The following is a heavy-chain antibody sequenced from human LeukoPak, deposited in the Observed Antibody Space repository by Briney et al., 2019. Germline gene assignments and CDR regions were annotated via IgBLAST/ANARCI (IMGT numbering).Heavy chain of an antibody. D-gene: IGHD3-22*01. CDR1: GFTFSSYS. CDR2: ISSSSSTI. J-gene: IGHJ5*02. V-gene: IGHV3-48*01. CDR3: ARLDAYYYDSSGYYGVDP. Sequence: HPGGSLRLSCVASGFTFSSYSMNWVRQAPGKGLEWVSYISSSSSTIYYADSVKGRFTISRDNAKNSLYLQMNSLRAEDTAVYYCARLDAYYYDSSGYYGVDPWGQGTLVTVSS.